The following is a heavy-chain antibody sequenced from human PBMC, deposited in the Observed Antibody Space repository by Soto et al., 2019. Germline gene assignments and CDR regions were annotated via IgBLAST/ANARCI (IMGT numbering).Heavy chain of an antibody. V-gene: IGHV1-18*01. CDR3: ARDLAISIFDY. CDR1: GYSLSSYA. D-gene: IGHD5-12*01. Sequence: GTSVKVSCEDSGYSLSSYAMHWVRRAPGQGLEWMGWINAYNGNTKYAQKLQGRVTMTTDTSTSTAYMELRSLRSDDTAVYYCARDLAISIFDYWGQGTLVTVSS. CDR2: INAYNGNT. J-gene: IGHJ4*02.